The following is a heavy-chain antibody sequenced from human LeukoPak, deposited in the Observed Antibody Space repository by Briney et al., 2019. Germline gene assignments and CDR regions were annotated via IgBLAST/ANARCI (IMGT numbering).Heavy chain of an antibody. Sequence: GASVKVSCKASGYTFTSYGISWVRQAPGQGLEWMGWISAYNGNTNYAQKLQGRVTMTTDTSTSTAYMELRSLRSDDTAVYYCARDLSVVWGSYRHLGYYFDYWGQGTLVTVSS. D-gene: IGHD3-16*02. V-gene: IGHV1-18*01. CDR2: ISAYNGNT. J-gene: IGHJ4*02. CDR3: ARDLSVVWGSYRHLGYYFDY. CDR1: GYTFTSYG.